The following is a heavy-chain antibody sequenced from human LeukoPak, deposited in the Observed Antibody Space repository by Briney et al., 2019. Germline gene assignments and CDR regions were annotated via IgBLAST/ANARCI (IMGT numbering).Heavy chain of an antibody. D-gene: IGHD3-10*01. V-gene: IGHV3-23*01. Sequence: GGSLRLSCAASGFTFSSYAMSWVRQAPGKGLEWVSAISGSGGSTYYADSVKGRFTISRDNPKNTLYLQMNSLRAEDTAVYYCAKQNGWTVRGVINPSPFDYWGQGTLVTVSS. CDR2: ISGSGGST. J-gene: IGHJ4*02. CDR3: AKQNGWTVRGVINPSPFDY. CDR1: GFTFSSYA.